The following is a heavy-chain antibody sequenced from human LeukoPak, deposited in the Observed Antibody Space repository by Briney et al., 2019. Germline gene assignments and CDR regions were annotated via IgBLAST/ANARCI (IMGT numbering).Heavy chain of an antibody. Sequence: PSETLSLTCTVSGGSINNYYWSWIRQPPGKGLEWIGYISYSGSTNYSPSLKSRVTMAVDTSNNQFSLKLTSVTAPDTAAYYCARLVRDTPTGYWYFDLWGRGTLVTVSS. CDR3: ARLVRDTPTGYWYFDL. D-gene: IGHD5-18*01. CDR1: GGSINNYY. V-gene: IGHV4-59*01. CDR2: ISYSGST. J-gene: IGHJ2*01.